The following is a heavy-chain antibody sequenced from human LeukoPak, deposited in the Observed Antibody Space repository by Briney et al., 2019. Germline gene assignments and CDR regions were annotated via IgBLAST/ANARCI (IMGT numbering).Heavy chain of an antibody. J-gene: IGHJ6*04. D-gene: IGHD6-19*01. CDR3: ARDSGSGPAGVMDV. V-gene: IGHV4-39*07. CDR1: GGSISNNNYY. Sequence: SETLSLTCTVSGGSISNNNYYWGWIRQPPGKGLEWIGNIHYSGSSYDNPSLKSRVTISVDTSKNQFSLKLSSLTAADTAVYYCARDSGSGPAGVMDVWGKGTTVTVSS. CDR2: IHYSGSS.